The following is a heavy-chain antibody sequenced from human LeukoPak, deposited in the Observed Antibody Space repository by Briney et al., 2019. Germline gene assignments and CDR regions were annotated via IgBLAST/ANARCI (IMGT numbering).Heavy chain of an antibody. CDR2: TTGSGGST. CDR1: GFTFRSYA. J-gene: IGHJ6*03. V-gene: IGHV3-23*01. CDR3: AKGVGYYYYMDV. Sequence: GGSLRLSSAASGFTFRSYAMSWVRLAPGKGLEWVSATTGSGGSTYYADSVKGRFTISRDNSKNTLYLQMNSLRAEDTAVYYCAKGVGYYYYMDVWGKGTTVTVSS.